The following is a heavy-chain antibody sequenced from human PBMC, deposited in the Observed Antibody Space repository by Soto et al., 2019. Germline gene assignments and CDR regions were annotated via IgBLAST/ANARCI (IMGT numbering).Heavy chain of an antibody. CDR1: GFTFSSYS. CDR3: AKSRQRPSGSYYRLDD. J-gene: IGHJ4*02. D-gene: IGHD1-26*01. V-gene: IGHV3-23*01. Sequence: PGGSLRLSCAASGFTFSSYSMNWVRQAPGKGLEWVSAISGSGGSTYYADSVKGRFTISRDNSKNTLYLQMNSLRAEDTAVYYCAKSRQRPSGSYYRLDDWGQGTLVTVSS. CDR2: ISGSGGST.